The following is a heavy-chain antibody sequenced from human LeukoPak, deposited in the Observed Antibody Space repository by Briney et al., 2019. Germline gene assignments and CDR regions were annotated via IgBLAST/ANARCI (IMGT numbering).Heavy chain of an antibody. D-gene: IGHD5-18*01. CDR1: GFTFSSYA. CDR2: ISYDGSNK. CDR3: ARRYTDTAMAPGY. Sequence: GGSLRLSCAASGFTFSSYAMHWVRQAPGKGLEWVAVISYDGSNKYYADFVKGRFTISRDNSKNTLYLQMNSLRAEDTAVYYCARRYTDTAMAPGYWGQGTLVTVSS. J-gene: IGHJ4*02. V-gene: IGHV3-30-3*01.